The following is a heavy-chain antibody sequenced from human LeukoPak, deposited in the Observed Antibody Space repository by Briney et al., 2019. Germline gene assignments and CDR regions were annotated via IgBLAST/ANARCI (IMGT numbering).Heavy chain of an antibody. CDR2: ISSNGQST. V-gene: IGHV3-64*02. Sequence: GGSLRLFCAASGFAFSPYAMHWARQAPGKGLEYVSAISSNGQSTYYADAVKGRFTISRDNSENTVYLQMGSLRAEDMAVYYCARGRWVDIVTHGFDYWGQGSLVTVSS. D-gene: IGHD3-9*01. J-gene: IGHJ4*02. CDR3: ARGRWVDIVTHGFDY. CDR1: GFAFSPYA.